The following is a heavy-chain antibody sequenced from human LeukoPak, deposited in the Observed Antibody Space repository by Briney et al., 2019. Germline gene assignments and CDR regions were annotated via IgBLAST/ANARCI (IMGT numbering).Heavy chain of an antibody. CDR1: GYTFTSYG. V-gene: IGHV1-18*01. CDR3: ARVVGRHDSSSWFY. Sequence: ASVRVSFKASGYTFTSYGISWVRQAAGQGLEWMGWISAYNGNTNYAQKLQGRVTMTTDTSTSTAYMELRSLRSDDTAVYYCARVVGRHDSSSWFYWGQGTLVTVSS. CDR2: ISAYNGNT. D-gene: IGHD6-13*01. J-gene: IGHJ4*02.